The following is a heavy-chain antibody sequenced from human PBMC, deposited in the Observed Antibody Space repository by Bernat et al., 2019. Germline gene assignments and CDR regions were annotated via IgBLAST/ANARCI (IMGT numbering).Heavy chain of an antibody. J-gene: IGHJ6*03. V-gene: IGHV3-11*05. CDR1: GFTFSDYY. CDR2: ISSSSSYT. Sequence: QVQLVESGGGVVQPGNSLRLSCAASGFTFSDYYMSWIRQAPGKGLDWVSYISSSSSYTNYADSVKGRFTISRDNAKNSLYLQMNSLRAEDTAVYYCARGTSTSAPYMDVWGKGTTVTVSS. CDR3: ARGTSTSAPYMDV.